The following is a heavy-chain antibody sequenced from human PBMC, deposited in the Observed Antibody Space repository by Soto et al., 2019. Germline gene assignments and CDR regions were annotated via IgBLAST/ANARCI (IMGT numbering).Heavy chain of an antibody. CDR2: IYYSGNT. Sequence: PSETLSLTCTVSGVSISNYYWTWIRQPPGKGLEWIGYIYYSGNTNYNPSLKSRVTISLDTSKNQLSLKVSSVTAADTAVYYCARGAVAGTGLNWFDPWGQGTLVTVSS. D-gene: IGHD6-19*01. V-gene: IGHV4-59*01. CDR1: GVSISNYY. CDR3: ARGAVAGTGLNWFDP. J-gene: IGHJ5*02.